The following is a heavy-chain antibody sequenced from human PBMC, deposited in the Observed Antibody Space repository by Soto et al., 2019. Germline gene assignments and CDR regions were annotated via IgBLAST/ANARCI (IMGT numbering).Heavy chain of an antibody. CDR2: INPSGGRT. CDR3: ARDGDFWRWDY. D-gene: IGHD3-3*01. Sequence: QVQMVQSGAEVKKPGASVKVSCKASGYTFTSYYMHWVRQAPGQGLEWMGIINPSGGRTTYAQKFQGRVTMTRDTSTSTVYMELSSLRFEDTAVYYCARDGDFWRWDYWGQGTQVTVSS. CDR1: GYTFTSYY. V-gene: IGHV1-46*01. J-gene: IGHJ4*02.